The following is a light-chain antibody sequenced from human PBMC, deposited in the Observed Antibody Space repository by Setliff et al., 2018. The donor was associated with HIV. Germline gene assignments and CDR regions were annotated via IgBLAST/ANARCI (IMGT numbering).Light chain of an antibody. Sequence: YELTQPSSVSVSPGQTARITCSGDVLAKKYVRWFQQKPGQAPVVVIYKDSERASGIPERFSGSSSGTTVTLTISGAQVDDEADYYCYSAADNNLVFGGGTKATVL. J-gene: IGLJ2*01. CDR1: VLAKKY. CDR2: KDS. V-gene: IGLV3-27*01. CDR3: YSAADNNLV.